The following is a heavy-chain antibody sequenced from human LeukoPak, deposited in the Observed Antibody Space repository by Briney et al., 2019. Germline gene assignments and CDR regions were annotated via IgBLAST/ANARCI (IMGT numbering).Heavy chain of an antibody. J-gene: IGHJ1*01. CDR1: GFTFSSNY. CDR2: IYSGGST. V-gene: IGHV3-53*01. Sequence: PGGSLRLSCAASGFTFSSNYMSWVRQAPGKGLEWVSVIYSGGSTYYADSVKGRFTISRDNSKNTLYLQMNSLRAEDTALYYCARDPGAAARRPEYFQHWGQGTLVTVSS. CDR3: ARDPGAAARRPEYFQH. D-gene: IGHD6-25*01.